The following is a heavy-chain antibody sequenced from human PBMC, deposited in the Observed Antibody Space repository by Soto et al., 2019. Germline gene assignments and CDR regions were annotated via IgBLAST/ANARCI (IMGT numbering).Heavy chain of an antibody. V-gene: IGHV3-23*01. J-gene: IGHJ4*02. CDR2: ITLGGGST. Sequence: EEQLLESGGGLVQPGGSLRLSCAASGFTFSNFAMSWVRQAPGRGLEWVSAITLGGGSTHYADSVKGRFTISRDKSKNTLYLQMSSLRADDTDVYYCAKDDGNWGQGTLVTVSS. CDR3: AKDDGN. CDR1: GFTFSNFA.